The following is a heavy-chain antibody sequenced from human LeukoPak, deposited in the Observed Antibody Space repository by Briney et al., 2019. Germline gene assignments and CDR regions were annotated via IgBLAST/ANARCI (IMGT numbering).Heavy chain of an antibody. D-gene: IGHD3-10*01. CDR1: GYTFTSYG. V-gene: IGHV1-18*01. CDR3: ARRPAGTMVRGVIDYFDY. J-gene: IGHJ4*02. CDR2: ISVYNGNT. Sequence: ASVKVSCKASGYTFTSYGISWVRQAPGQGLEWMGWISVYNGNTNYAQKLQGRVTMTTDTSTSTAYMELRSLRSDDTAVYYCARRPAGTMVRGVIDYFDYWGQGTLVTVSS.